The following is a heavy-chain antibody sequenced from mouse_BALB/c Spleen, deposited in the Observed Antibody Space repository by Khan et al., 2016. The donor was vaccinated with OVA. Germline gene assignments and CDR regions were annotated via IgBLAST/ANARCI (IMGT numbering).Heavy chain of an antibody. CDR2: IWSGGST. D-gene: IGHD2-4*01. CDR1: GFSLTSYG. CDR3: ARNDDYDEGLAY. J-gene: IGHJ3*01. Sequence: VQLQESGPGLVQPSQSLSITCTVSGFSLTSYGVHWVRQSPGEGLEWLGVIWSGGSTDYNAAFISRLSTSKDNSKSQVFFKKNSLQSNDAAIYYCARNDDYDEGLAYWGQGTLVTVSA. V-gene: IGHV2-2*03.